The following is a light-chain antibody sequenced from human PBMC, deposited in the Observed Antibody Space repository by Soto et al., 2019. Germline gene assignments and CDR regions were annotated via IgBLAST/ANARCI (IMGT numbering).Light chain of an antibody. CDR1: QDIRNT. J-gene: IGKJ5*01. CDR3: LQYYNFSWT. V-gene: IGKV1-6*01. Sequence: AIQMTQSPSSLSASVGDRVAISCRASQDIRNTLAWYQQKPGEAPKLLIFAASNLQSGVPSRFSGTGSVTDFTLAITGLQPEDFATYYCLQYYNFSWTFGQGTRLVIK. CDR2: AAS.